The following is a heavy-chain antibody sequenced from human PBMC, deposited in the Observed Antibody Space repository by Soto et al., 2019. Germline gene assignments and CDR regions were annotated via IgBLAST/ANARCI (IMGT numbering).Heavy chain of an antibody. D-gene: IGHD2-2*01. CDR3: ARDRIIVVVPAAISDAFDI. J-gene: IGHJ3*02. CDR2: IWYDGSNK. CDR1: GFTFSSYG. V-gene: IGHV3-33*01. Sequence: ESGGGVVQPGRSLRLSCAASGFTFSSYGMHWVRQAPGKGLEWVAVIWYDGSNKYYADSVKGRFTISRDNSKNTLYLQMNSLRAEDTAVYYCARDRIIVVVPAAISDAFDIWGQGTMVTVSS.